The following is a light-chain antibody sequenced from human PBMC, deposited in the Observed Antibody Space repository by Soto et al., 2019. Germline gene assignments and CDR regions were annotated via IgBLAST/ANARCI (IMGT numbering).Light chain of an antibody. J-gene: IGLJ3*02. V-gene: IGLV2-14*01. Sequence: QSALTQPASVSGSPGQAITISCTGTSSDVGGYNYVSWYQQHPGKAPKLMICDVTNRPSGVSNRFSGSKSGNTASLTISGVQGEDEADYYCSSYTTSSTLVFGGGTKLTVL. CDR2: DVT. CDR3: SSYTTSSTLV. CDR1: SSDVGGYNY.